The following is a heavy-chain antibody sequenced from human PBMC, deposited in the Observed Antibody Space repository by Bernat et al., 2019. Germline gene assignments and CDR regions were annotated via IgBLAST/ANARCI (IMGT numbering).Heavy chain of an antibody. Sequence: EVQLLESGGGLVQPGGSLRLSCAASGFTFISYAMSWVRQAPGKGLEWVSAISGSGGSTYYADSVKGRFTISRENSKNTLYLQMNGLRAEDTAVYYCASRAMLVYFDYWGQGTLVTVSS. D-gene: IGHD3-16*01. J-gene: IGHJ4*02. CDR2: ISGSGGST. CDR1: GFTFISYA. CDR3: ASRAMLVYFDY. V-gene: IGHV3-23*01.